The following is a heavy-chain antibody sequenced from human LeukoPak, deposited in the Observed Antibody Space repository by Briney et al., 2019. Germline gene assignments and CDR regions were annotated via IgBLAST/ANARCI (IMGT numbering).Heavy chain of an antibody. J-gene: IGHJ4*02. CDR2: IYYSGST. CDR1: GGSISSYY. CDR3: ARETTSIAALDY. V-gene: IGHV4-59*12. D-gene: IGHD6-6*01. Sequence: SETLSLTCTVSGGSISSYYWSWIRQPPGKGLEWIGYIYYSGSTNYNPSLKSRVTMSVDTSKNQFSLKLSSVTAADTAVYYCARETTSIAALDYWGQGTLVTVSS.